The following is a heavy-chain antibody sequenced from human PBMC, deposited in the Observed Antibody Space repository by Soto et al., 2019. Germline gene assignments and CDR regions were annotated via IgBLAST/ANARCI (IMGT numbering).Heavy chain of an antibody. D-gene: IGHD6-13*01. J-gene: IGHJ6*02. CDR2: IYPGDSDT. Sequence: PGESLKISCKGSGYSFTSYWIGWVRQMPGKGLEWMGIIYPGDSDTRYSPSFQGQVTISADKSISTAYLQWSSLKASDTAMYYCARLPIAAAGTGFLRYYGMDVWGQGTTVTVSS. CDR3: ARLPIAAAGTGFLRYYGMDV. V-gene: IGHV5-51*01. CDR1: GYSFTSYW.